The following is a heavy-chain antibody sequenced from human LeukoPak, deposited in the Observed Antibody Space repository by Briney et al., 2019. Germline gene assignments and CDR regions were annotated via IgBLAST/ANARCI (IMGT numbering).Heavy chain of an antibody. D-gene: IGHD4-17*01. CDR2: INPNGGGT. CDR3: ARLEPSLRGPTFDY. Sequence: GASVKVSCKASGGTFSSYAISWVRQAPGQGLEWMGIINPNGGGTSYAQKVQGRVTMTRDMSTSTVYMELSSLRYEDTAVYYCARLEPSLRGPTFDYWGQGTPVTVSS. CDR1: GGTFSSYA. V-gene: IGHV1-46*01. J-gene: IGHJ4*02.